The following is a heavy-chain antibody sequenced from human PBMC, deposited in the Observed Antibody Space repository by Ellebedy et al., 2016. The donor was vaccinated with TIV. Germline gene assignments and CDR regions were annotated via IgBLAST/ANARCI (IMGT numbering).Heavy chain of an antibody. J-gene: IGHJ3*02. CDR2: INWNGGST. CDR3: ARDLLKKAVAGFDAFDI. CDR1: GFTFDDYG. Sequence: PGGSLRLSCAASGFTFDDYGMSWVRQAPGKGLEWVSGINWNGGSTGYADSVKGRFTISRDNAKNSLYLQMNSLRAEDTALYYCARDLLKKAVAGFDAFDIWGQGTMVTVSS. D-gene: IGHD6-19*01. V-gene: IGHV3-20*04.